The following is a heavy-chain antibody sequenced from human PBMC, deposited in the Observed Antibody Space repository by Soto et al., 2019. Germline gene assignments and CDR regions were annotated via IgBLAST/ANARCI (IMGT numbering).Heavy chain of an antibody. D-gene: IGHD2-15*01. V-gene: IGHV3-53*01. CDR1: GFTVSSNY. Sequence: GGSLRLSCAASGFTVSSNYMSWVRQAPGKGLEWVSVIYSGGSTYYADSVKGRFTISRDNSKNMLYLQMNSLRAEDTAVYYCASGIGVGVPYYFDYWGQGTLVTVSS. J-gene: IGHJ4*02. CDR2: IYSGGST. CDR3: ASGIGVGVPYYFDY.